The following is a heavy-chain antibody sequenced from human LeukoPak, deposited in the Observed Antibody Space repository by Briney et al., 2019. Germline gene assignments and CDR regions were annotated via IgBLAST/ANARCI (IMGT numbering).Heavy chain of an antibody. V-gene: IGHV1-2*02. J-gene: IGHJ4*02. Sequence: ASVKVSCKASGYTFTGYYMHWERQAPGQGLEWMGWINPNSGGTNYAQKFQGRVTMTRDTSISTAYMELSRLRSDDTAVYYCVPHQQLIRGFDYWGQGTLVTVSS. CDR3: VPHQQLIRGFDY. D-gene: IGHD6-13*01. CDR1: GYTFTGYY. CDR2: INPNSGGT.